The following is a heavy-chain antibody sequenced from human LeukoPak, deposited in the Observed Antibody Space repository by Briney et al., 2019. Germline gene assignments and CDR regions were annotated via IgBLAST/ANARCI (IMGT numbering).Heavy chain of an antibody. D-gene: IGHD4-17*01. J-gene: IGHJ2*01. CDR2: IYTSGST. Sequence: PSQTLSLTCTVSGGSISSGSHSWSWIRRPAGKGLEWIGRIYTSGSTNYNPSLKSRVTISVDTSKNQFSLKLNSVTAADTAVYYCARTMTTVTTNTYWYFDLWGRGTLVTVSS. CDR1: GGSISSGSHS. CDR3: ARTMTTVTTNTYWYFDL. V-gene: IGHV4-61*02.